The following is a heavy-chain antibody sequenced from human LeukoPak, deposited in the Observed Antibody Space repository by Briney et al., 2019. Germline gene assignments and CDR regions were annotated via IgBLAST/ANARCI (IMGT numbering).Heavy chain of an antibody. V-gene: IGHV4-61*02. CDR3: ARWAYSGSYGAFDI. CDR1: GGSISSGDYY. D-gene: IGHD1-26*01. J-gene: IGHJ3*02. CDR2: IYTSGST. Sequence: SETLSLTCTVSGGSISSGDYYWSWIRQPPGKGLEWIGRIYTSGSTNYNPSLKSRVTISVDTSKNQFSLKLSSVTAADTALYYCARWAYSGSYGAFDIWGQGTMVTVSS.